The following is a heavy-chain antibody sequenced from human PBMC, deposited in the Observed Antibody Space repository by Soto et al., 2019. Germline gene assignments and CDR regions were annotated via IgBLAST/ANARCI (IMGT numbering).Heavy chain of an antibody. CDR1: GFTFSSYA. D-gene: IGHD2-15*01. J-gene: IGHJ4*02. Sequence: PGGSLRLSCAASGFTFSSYAMSWVRQAPGKGLEWVSAISGSGGSTYYADSVKGRFTISRDNSKNTLYLQMNSLRAEDTAVYYCAKDLRSYCSGGSCYSRYFDYWGQGTLVTVSS. CDR2: ISGSGGST. CDR3: AKDLRSYCSGGSCYSRYFDY. V-gene: IGHV3-23*01.